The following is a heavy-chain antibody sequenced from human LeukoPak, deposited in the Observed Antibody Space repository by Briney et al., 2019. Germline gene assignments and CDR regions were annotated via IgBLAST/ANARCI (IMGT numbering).Heavy chain of an antibody. CDR1: GFTFSSYA. J-gene: IGHJ4*02. CDR2: FSGSGDRT. V-gene: IGHV3-23*01. CDR3: AKEAGGFDY. Sequence: GGSLRLSCAASGFTFSSYAMSWVRQAPGKGLEWVSIFSGSGDRTYYADSVKGRFIISRDNSKNTLYLQMNSLRAEDTAVYYCAKEAGGFDYWGQGTLVTVSS. D-gene: IGHD4-23*01.